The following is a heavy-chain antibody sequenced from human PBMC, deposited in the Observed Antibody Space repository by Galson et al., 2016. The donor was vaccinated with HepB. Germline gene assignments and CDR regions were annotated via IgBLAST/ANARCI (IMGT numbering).Heavy chain of an antibody. CDR2: INYDGSTT. J-gene: IGHJ4*02. CDR1: GFTFSSYW. CDR3: ARGSSTTSFF. Sequence: SLRLSCAASGFTFSSYWMHWVRQAPGKGLVWVSRINYDGSTTSYADSVKGRFTISRDNAKNTLYLQMNSLRVEDTAVYYCARGSSTTSFFWGQGTLVTVSS. D-gene: IGHD2/OR15-2a*01. V-gene: IGHV3-74*01.